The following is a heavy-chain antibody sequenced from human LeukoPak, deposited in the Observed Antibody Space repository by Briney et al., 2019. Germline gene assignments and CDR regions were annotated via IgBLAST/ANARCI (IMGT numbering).Heavy chain of an antibody. J-gene: IGHJ5*02. CDR3: ARVYGSTSAFDP. CDR1: GYTFTGYY. Sequence: ASVKVSCKASGYTFTGYYMHWVRQAPGQGLEWMGWINPNSGGTNYAQKFQGRVTMTRDTSISTAYMELSRLRSDDTAVYYCARVYGSTSAFDPWGQGTLVTVSP. CDR2: INPNSGGT. V-gene: IGHV1-2*02. D-gene: IGHD2-2*01.